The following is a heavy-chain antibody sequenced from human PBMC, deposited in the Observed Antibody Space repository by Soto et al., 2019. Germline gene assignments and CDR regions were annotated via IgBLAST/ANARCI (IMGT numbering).Heavy chain of an antibody. CDR2: ISDSGISI. Sequence: GGSLRLSCAASGFAFYNYAMAWVRQAPGKGLEWVSGISDSGISIYYTDSVKGRFTISRDNSKNTLYLQMNSLRAEDTAVYYCAKDLRTGYCSSTSCLRGWFDPWGQGTLVTVSS. CDR1: GFAFYNYA. J-gene: IGHJ5*02. D-gene: IGHD2-2*01. CDR3: AKDLRTGYCSSTSCLRGWFDP. V-gene: IGHV3-23*01.